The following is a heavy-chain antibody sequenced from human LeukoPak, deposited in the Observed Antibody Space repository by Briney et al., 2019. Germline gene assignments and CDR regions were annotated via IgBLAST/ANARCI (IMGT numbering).Heavy chain of an antibody. Sequence: PGGSLRLSCAASGFTFSTYAMSWVRQAPGKGLEWVSVMRGRGGDIYYAASVKGRFAISRDNSKNTLYLQMNSLRADETAVYYCAKTLWFRAPNGWFDLWGQGTLVTVSS. D-gene: IGHD3-10*01. CDR1: GFTFSTYA. CDR3: AKTLWFRAPNGWFDL. CDR2: MRGRGGDI. V-gene: IGHV3-23*01. J-gene: IGHJ5*02.